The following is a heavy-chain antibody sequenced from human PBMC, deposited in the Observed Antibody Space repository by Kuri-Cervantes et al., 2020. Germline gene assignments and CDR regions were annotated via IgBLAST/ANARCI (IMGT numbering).Heavy chain of an antibody. J-gene: IGHJ5*02. V-gene: IGHV1-24*01. D-gene: IGHD3-16*01. CDR1: GYTLIELS. Sequence: ASVKVSCKVSGYTLIELSMHWVRQAPGKGLEWMGGFDPEDGETIYAQKFQERVTITRDMSTSTAYMELSNLRSEDTAVYYCAAESLGSVRPGFDPWGQGTLVTVSS. CDR2: FDPEDGET. CDR3: AAESLGSVRPGFDP.